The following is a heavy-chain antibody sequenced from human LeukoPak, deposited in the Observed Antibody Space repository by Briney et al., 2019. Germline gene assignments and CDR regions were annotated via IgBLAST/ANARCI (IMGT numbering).Heavy chain of an antibody. Sequence: ASVKVSCKASGYTFTSYGISWVRQAPGKGLDWMGWISAYNGNTNYAQKLQGRVTMTTDTSTSTAYMELRSLRSDDTAVYYCARGHRMTTVTTRIGYYFDYWGQGTLVTVSS. CDR2: ISAYNGNT. J-gene: IGHJ4*02. CDR1: GYTFTSYG. D-gene: IGHD4-17*01. V-gene: IGHV1-18*01. CDR3: ARGHRMTTVTTRIGYYFDY.